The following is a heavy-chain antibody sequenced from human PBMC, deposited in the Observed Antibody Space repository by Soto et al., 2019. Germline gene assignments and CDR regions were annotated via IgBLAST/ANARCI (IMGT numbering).Heavy chain of an antibody. Sequence: SETLSLTCTVSGGSMSHYYWGWIRQPPGKGLEWIGNIYYSGSATYDPSLKSRVTISVDTSKNQFSLKLSSVTAADTAVYYCERPKSSPYFDYWGQGTLVTVS. D-gene: IGHD3-10*01. CDR2: IYYSGSA. CDR3: ERPKSSPYFDY. J-gene: IGHJ4*02. V-gene: IGHV4-59*08. CDR1: GGSMSHYY.